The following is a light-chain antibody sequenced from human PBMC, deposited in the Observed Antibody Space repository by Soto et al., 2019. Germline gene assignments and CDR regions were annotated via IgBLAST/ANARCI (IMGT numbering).Light chain of an antibody. J-gene: IGLJ2*01. CDR1: KIGSKS. V-gene: IGLV3-21*02. Sequence: SYELTQPPSVSVAPGQTARVACGVNKIGSKSVHWYQQKPGQAPVLVVYDDSDRPSGIPERFSGSNSGNTATLTISRVEAGDEADFYCQVWDRSSDHHVVFGGGTKLTVL. CDR2: DDS. CDR3: QVWDRSSDHHVV.